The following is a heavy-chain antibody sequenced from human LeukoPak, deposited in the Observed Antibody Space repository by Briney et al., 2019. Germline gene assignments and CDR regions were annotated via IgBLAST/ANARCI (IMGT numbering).Heavy chain of an antibody. CDR3: TRENGGDGYNGGAFDI. D-gene: IGHD5-24*01. J-gene: IGHJ3*02. V-gene: IGHV3-33*01. Sequence: GGSLRLSCAASGFTFGSYGMNWVRQAPGKGLEWVAVIWYDGSNKDYADSVKGRFTISRDSSKKTVNLQMNSLRAEDTAVYYCTRENGGDGYNGGAFDIWGQGTMVTVAS. CDR1: GFTFGSYG. CDR2: IWYDGSNK.